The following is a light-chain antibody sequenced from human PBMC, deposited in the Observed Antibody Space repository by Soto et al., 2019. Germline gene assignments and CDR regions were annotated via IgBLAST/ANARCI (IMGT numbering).Light chain of an antibody. V-gene: IGLV2-11*01. CDR2: DVY. CDR1: TSDVAGYNH. Sequence: QSALTQPRSVSGSLGQSVTISCTGTTSDVAGYNHVSWYQQYPGKAPKRIIYDVYKRPSGVPDRFSASRSGNTASLAISGLQSEDEADYYCAAWDDSLNGWVFGGGTKLTVL. J-gene: IGLJ3*02. CDR3: AAWDDSLNGWV.